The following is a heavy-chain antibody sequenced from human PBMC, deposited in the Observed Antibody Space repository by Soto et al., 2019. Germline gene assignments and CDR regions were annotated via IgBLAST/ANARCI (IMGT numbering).Heavy chain of an antibody. CDR3: AREYIGSLDY. CDR2: ISAYNGNT. J-gene: IGHJ4*02. Sequence: GASVKVSCKASGYTFTSYGISWVRQAPGQGLEWMGWISAYNGNTNYAQKFQGRVTMTTDTSTSTAYMELSSLRAEDAAMYYCAREYIGSLDYWGPGTLVTVSS. D-gene: IGHD1-26*01. CDR1: GYTFTSYG. V-gene: IGHV1-18*01.